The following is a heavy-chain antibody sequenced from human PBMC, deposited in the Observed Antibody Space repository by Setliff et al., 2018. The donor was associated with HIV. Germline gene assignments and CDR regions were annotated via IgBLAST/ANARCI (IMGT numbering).Heavy chain of an antibody. D-gene: IGHD1-7*01. CDR2: ISGSSNFK. J-gene: IGHJ6*03. CDR3: ARDRGLRGMLLSSKELGFYCMDV. Sequence: GGSLRLSCEGSGFNFSTSSMNWVRHAPGKGLEWVSSISGSSNFKYYTVSVKGRFTISRDNAKNSLYLQMNSLRAEDTAVYYCARDRGLRGMLLSSKELGFYCMDVWGKGTTVTVSS. CDR1: GFNFSTSS. V-gene: IGHV3-21*04.